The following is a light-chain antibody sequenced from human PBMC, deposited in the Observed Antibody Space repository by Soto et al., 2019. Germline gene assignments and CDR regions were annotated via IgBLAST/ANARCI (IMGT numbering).Light chain of an antibody. V-gene: IGLV7-43*01. CDR3: LLFFGDVHV. CDR1: TGAVTSDYY. Sequence: QAVVTQEPSLTVSPGVTVTLTCASTTGAVTSDYYPNWFQHTPGQVPRALIYSTSKKHSWTPARFSGSLLGGKAALTLSGVQPEDEADYYCLLFFGDVHVFGGGTQLTVL. CDR2: STS. J-gene: IGLJ2*01.